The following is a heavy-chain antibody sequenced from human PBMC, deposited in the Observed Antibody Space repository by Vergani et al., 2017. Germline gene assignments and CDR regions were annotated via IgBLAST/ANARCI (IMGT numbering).Heavy chain of an antibody. Sequence: QVQLQESGPGLVKPSQTLSLTCTVSGGSISSGSYYWSWIRQPAGKGLEWIGRINTSGSTNYNPSLKSRGTISVDTSKNQFSLKRSSVTAADTAVYYWAGKKGDAFNICSQGSILSVSS. V-gene: IGHV4-61*02. CDR3: AGKKGDAFNI. CDR2: INTSGST. CDR1: GGSISSGSYY. J-gene: IGHJ3*02.